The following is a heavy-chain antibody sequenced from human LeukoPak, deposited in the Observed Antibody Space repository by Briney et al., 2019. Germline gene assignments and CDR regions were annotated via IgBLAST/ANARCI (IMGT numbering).Heavy chain of an antibody. CDR2: IRSKAYGGTT. CDR1: GFTFGDYA. V-gene: IGHV3-49*04. CDR3: TRDLGDCSGGSCYRSVTLGY. Sequence: GGSLRLSCTASGFTFGDYAMSWVRQAPGKGLEWVGFIRSKAYGGTTEYAASVKGRFTISRDDSKSIAYLQMNSLKTEDTAVYYCTRDLGDCSGGSCYRSVTLGYWGQGTLVTVSS. J-gene: IGHJ4*02. D-gene: IGHD2-15*01.